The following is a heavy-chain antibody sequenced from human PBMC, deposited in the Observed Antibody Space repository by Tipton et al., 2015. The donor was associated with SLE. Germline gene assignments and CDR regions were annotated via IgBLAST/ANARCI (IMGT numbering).Heavy chain of an antibody. J-gene: IGHJ4*02. CDR3: ARDSGSHYGGFDY. V-gene: IGHV4-59*01. Sequence: TLSLTCYVTGVSISNYYWTWIRQSPGKGLEWIGNVYKNYNPSLESRVTISVDTSRNLFSLKLSSVTAADTAVYYCARDSGSHYGGFDYWGQGTLVTVSS. D-gene: IGHD1-26*01. CDR1: GVSISNYY. CDR2: VYKN.